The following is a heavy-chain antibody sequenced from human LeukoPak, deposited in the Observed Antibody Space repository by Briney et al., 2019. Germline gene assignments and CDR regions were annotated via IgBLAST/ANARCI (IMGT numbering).Heavy chain of an antibody. CDR3: ARVATRYYDFWSGYPHYFDY. J-gene: IGHJ4*02. Sequence: PSETLSLTCTVSGGSISSYYWSWIRQPPGKGLEWIGYIYYSGSTNYNPSLKSRVTISVDTSKNQFSLKLSSVTAADTAVYYCARVATRYYDFWSGYPHYFDYWGQGTLVTVSS. CDR1: GGSISSYY. V-gene: IGHV4-59*01. CDR2: IYYSGST. D-gene: IGHD3-3*01.